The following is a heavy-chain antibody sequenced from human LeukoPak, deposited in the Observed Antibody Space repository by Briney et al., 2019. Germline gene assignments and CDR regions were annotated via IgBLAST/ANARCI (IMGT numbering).Heavy chain of an antibody. V-gene: IGHV1-2*02. CDR3: AREGDSSADAFDI. Sequence: ASVKVACKSSGLPFNGYYMHWVRKAPGQGLEWMGWINPNSGDANYAQKFQGRVTMTRDTSISTAYMELRRLRSADTAVYHCAREGDSSADAFDIWGQGTMVTVSS. D-gene: IGHD3-22*01. CDR1: GLPFNGYY. CDR2: INPNSGDA. J-gene: IGHJ3*02.